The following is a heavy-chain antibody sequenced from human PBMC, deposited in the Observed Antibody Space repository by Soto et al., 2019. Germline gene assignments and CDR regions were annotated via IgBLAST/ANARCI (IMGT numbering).Heavy chain of an antibody. Sequence: PGGSLRLSCAASGFTFSNYAMNWVRQAPGKGLEWVSTISDSGGNTYYADSVKGRFTISRDNSKNTLYLQMSSLRAEDTAVYYCAKKQWELLYPIDFWGQGTLVTVSS. D-gene: IGHD1-26*01. CDR2: ISDSGGNT. CDR3: AKKQWELLYPIDF. V-gene: IGHV3-23*01. CDR1: GFTFSNYA. J-gene: IGHJ4*02.